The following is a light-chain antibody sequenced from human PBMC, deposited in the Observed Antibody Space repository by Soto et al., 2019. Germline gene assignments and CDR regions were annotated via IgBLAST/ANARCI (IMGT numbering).Light chain of an antibody. J-gene: IGLJ1*01. CDR3: SSHTISSALQV. Sequence: QSALTQPASVSGSPGQSITISCTATTSDVGGFDSVSWYQQHPGTAPRVIIYEVSNRPSGVSNRFSGSKSGNTASLTISGLQADDEADYYCSSHTISSALQVFGTGTKLTVL. CDR1: TSDVGGFDS. V-gene: IGLV2-14*01. CDR2: EVS.